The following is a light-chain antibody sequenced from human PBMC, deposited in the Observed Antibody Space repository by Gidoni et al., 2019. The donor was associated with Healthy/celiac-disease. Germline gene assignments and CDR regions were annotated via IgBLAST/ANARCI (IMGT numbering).Light chain of an antibody. Sequence: DIQMTQSPSYLSASVGDSVTITCRASQSISSYVNWYQQKPGKAPKLLIYAASSLQSGVPSRFSGSGSGTDFTLTISSLQPEDFATYYCQQSYSTLWTFGQGTKVEIK. CDR3: QQSYSTLWT. CDR1: QSISSY. CDR2: AAS. J-gene: IGKJ1*01. V-gene: IGKV1-39*01.